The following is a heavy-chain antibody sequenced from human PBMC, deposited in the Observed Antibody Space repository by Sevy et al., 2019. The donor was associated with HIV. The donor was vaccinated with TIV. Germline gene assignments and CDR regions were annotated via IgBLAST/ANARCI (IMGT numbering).Heavy chain of an antibody. CDR2: ISAYNGNT. Sequence: ASVKVSCKASGYTFTSYGISWVRQAPGQGLEWMGWISAYNGNTDYAQKLQGRVTMTTDTSTSTAYMELRSLRSDDTAVYYCARVDLAYDILTGYHHINWFDPWGQGTLVTVSS. V-gene: IGHV1-18*01. J-gene: IGHJ5*02. D-gene: IGHD3-9*01. CDR1: GYTFTSYG. CDR3: ARVDLAYDILTGYHHINWFDP.